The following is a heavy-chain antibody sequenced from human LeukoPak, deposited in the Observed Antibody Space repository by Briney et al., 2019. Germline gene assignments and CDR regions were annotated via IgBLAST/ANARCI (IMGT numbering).Heavy chain of an antibody. J-gene: IGHJ4*02. CDR2: ISSSSSYI. CDR3: ARSLLGISIVVVIADY. CDR1: GFTFSSYS. D-gene: IGHD3-22*01. Sequence: GGSLRLSCAASGFTFSSYSMNWVRQAPGKGLEWVSSISSSSSYIYYADSVKGRFTISRDNAKNLLYLQMNSLRAEDTAVYYCARSLLGISIVVVIADYWGQGTLVTVSS. V-gene: IGHV3-21*01.